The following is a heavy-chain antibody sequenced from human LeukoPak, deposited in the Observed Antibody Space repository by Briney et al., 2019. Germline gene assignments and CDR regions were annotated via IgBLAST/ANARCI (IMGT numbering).Heavy chain of an antibody. J-gene: IGHJ6*03. CDR1: GFTFSSYW. CDR2: IKQDGSEK. CDR3: ARSQRSYSSGYYWGHYYYYMDV. Sequence: GGSLRLSCAASGFTFSSYWMSWVRQAPGKGLEWVANIKQDGSEKYYVDSVKGRFTISRDNAKNSLYLQMNSLRAEDTAVYYCARSQRSYSSGYYWGHYYYYMDVWGKGTTVTISS. V-gene: IGHV3-7*01. D-gene: IGHD3-22*01.